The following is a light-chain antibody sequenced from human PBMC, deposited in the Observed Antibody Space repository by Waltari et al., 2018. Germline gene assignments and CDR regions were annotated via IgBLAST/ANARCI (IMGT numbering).Light chain of an antibody. V-gene: IGKV1-39*01. J-gene: IGKJ5*01. CDR2: AAS. Sequence: DIQMTQSPSSLSASVGDRVTITCRASQSISRYLNWYQQKPGKAPKFLIYAASSLQSGVPSRFGGSGSATEFTLTISSLQPEDFATYYCQQSYSTPSFGQGTRLEIK. CDR3: QQSYSTPS. CDR1: QSISRY.